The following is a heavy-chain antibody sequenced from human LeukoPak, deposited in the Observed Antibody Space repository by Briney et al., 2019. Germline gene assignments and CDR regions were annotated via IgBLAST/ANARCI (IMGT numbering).Heavy chain of an antibody. CDR1: GFTFSSYW. CDR3: ARVARMTTSAFDI. CDR2: IKQDGSEK. Sequence: PGGSLRLSCAASGFTFSSYWMSWVRQAPGKGLEWVANIKQDGSEKYYVDSVKGRFTISRDNAKNSLYLQMNSLRAEDTAVYYCARVARMTTSAFDIWGQGTMVTVSS. J-gene: IGHJ3*02. V-gene: IGHV3-7*01. D-gene: IGHD4-17*01.